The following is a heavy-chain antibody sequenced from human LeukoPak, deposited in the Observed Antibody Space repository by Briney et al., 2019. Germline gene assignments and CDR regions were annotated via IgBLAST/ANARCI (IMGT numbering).Heavy chain of an antibody. CDR1: GFTFDDYT. V-gene: IGHV3-43*01. D-gene: IGHD5-18*01. CDR2: ISWDGGST. Sequence: GGSLRLSCAASGFTFDDYTMHWVRQAPGKGLEWVSLISWDGGSTYYADSVKGRFTISRDNSKNSLYLQMNSLRTEDTALYYCAKDVDTALDYWGQGTLVTVSS. J-gene: IGHJ4*02. CDR3: AKDVDTALDY.